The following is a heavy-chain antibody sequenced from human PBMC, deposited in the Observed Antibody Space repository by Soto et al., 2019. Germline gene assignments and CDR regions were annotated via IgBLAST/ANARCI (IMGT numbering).Heavy chain of an antibody. CDR3: AREGPGPSSGYYYYFDY. CDR2: INPNSGGT. D-gene: IGHD3-22*01. J-gene: IGHJ4*02. CDR1: GYTFTGYY. Sequence: QVQLVQSGAEVKKPGASVKVSCKASGYTFTGYYMHWVRQAPGQGLEWMGWINPNSGGTNYAQKFQGWVTMTRDTSISTAYMELSRLRSDDTAVYYCAREGPGPSSGYYYYFDYWGQGTLVTVSS. V-gene: IGHV1-2*04.